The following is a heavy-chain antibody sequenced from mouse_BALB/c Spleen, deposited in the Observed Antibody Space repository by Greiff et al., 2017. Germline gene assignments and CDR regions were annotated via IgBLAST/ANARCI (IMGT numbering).Heavy chain of an antibody. J-gene: IGHJ1*01. CDR3: ARDYYGSSYWYFDV. V-gene: IGHV3-5*02. CDR1: GISITTGNYR. CDR2: IFYSGTI. D-gene: IGHD1-1*01. Sequence: EVQGVESGPGLVKPSQTVSLTCTVTGISITTGNYRWSWIRQFPGNKLEWIGYIFYSGTITYNPSLTSRTTITRDTSKNQFFLEMNSLTAEDTATYYCARDYYGSSYWYFDVWGAGTTVTVSS.